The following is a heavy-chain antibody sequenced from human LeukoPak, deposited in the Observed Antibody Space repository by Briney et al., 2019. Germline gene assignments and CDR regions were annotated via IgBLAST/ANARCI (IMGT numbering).Heavy chain of an antibody. CDR2: FDPEDGET. CDR1: GYTLTELS. Sequence: ASVKVSCKVSGYTLTELSMHWVRQAPGKGLEWMGGFDPEDGETIYAQKFQGRVTITRDTSASTAYMELSSLRSEDTAVYYCARDNGLLWFGELLDAFDIWGQGTMVTVSS. J-gene: IGHJ3*02. D-gene: IGHD3-10*01. CDR3: ARDNGLLWFGELLDAFDI. V-gene: IGHV1-24*01.